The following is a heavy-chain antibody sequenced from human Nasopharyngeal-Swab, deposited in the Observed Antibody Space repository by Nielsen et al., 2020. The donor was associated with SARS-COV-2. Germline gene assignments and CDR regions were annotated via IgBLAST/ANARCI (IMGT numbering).Heavy chain of an antibody. Sequence: SETLSLTCTVSGGSISSSSYYWGWIRKPPGKGLGWIGSIYYSGSTYYNPSLKSRVTISLDTSKDQFSLKLSSVTAADTAVYYCARHKGYYDSSGYHRGYFQHWGQGTLVTVSS. D-gene: IGHD3-22*01. CDR3: ARHKGYYDSSGYHRGYFQH. CDR1: GGSISSSSYY. V-gene: IGHV4-39*01. CDR2: IYYSGST. J-gene: IGHJ1*01.